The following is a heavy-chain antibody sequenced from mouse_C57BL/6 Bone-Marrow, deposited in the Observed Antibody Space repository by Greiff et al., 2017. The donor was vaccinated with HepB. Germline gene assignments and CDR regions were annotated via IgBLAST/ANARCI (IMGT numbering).Heavy chain of an antibody. CDR3: ARLGDDYDPFAY. CDR2: IYPGDGDT. J-gene: IGHJ3*01. Sequence: QVQLQQSGAELVKPGASVKISCKASGYAFSSYWMNWVKQRPGKGLEWIGQIYPGDGDTNYNGKFKGKATLTADKSSSTAYMQLSSLTSEDSAVYFCARLGDDYDPFAYWGQGTLVTVSA. D-gene: IGHD2-4*01. V-gene: IGHV1-80*01. CDR1: GYAFSSYW.